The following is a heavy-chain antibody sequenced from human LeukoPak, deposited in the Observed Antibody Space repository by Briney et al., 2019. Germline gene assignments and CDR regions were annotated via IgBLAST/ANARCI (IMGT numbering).Heavy chain of an antibody. CDR3: ARRQRTVRLYYYYYMDV. CDR2: IYYTGTT. D-gene: IGHD4-11*01. J-gene: IGHJ6*03. Sequence: SETLSLTCTVSGGSINNYYWSWVRQPPGKGLEWIGCIYYTGTTNYNPSLKSRVTISVDTSKNQFSLKLSSVTAADTAVYYCARRQRTVRLYYYYYMDVWGKGTKVTVSS. CDR1: GGSINNYY. V-gene: IGHV4-59*12.